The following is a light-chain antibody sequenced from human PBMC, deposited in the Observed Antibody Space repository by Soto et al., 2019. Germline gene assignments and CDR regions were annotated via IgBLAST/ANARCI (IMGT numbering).Light chain of an antibody. CDR3: QQYGSSPPRYT. CDR2: AAS. Sequence: EIVLTQSPGTLSLAPGERATLSCRASQSVSSNYLAWYQQTPGQAPRLLIYAASSRATGIPNRFSCSGSGTDFTLTISRLQPEDFAVYYCQQYGSSPPRYTFGQGTKLEIK. J-gene: IGKJ2*01. CDR1: QSVSSNY. V-gene: IGKV3-20*01.